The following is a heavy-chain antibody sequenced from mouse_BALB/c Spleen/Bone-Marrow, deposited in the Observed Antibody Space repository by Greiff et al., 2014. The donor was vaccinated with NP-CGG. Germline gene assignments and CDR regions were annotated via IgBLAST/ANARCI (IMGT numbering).Heavy chain of an antibody. V-gene: IGHV1-18*01. Sequence: VQLQQSGPELVKPGASVKISCKTSGYTFTEYTMHWVKQSHGKSLERIGGINPNNGGTSYNQKFKGKATLTVDKSSSTAYMELRSLTSEDSAVYYCARSYGYERSWFAYWGQGTLVTVSA. CDR3: ARSYGYERSWFAY. D-gene: IGHD2-2*01. CDR1: GYTFTEYT. J-gene: IGHJ3*01. CDR2: INPNNGGT.